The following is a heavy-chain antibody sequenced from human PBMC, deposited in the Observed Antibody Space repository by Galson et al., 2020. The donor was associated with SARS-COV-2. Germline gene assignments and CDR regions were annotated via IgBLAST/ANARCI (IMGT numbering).Heavy chain of an antibody. J-gene: IGHJ4*02. D-gene: IGHD3-22*01. CDR2: IYSGGST. CDR3: ARVLPDSTDYFDY. Sequence: QLGESLKISCAASGFTVSSNYMSWVRQAPGKGLEWVSVIYSGGSTYYADSVKGRFTISRDNSKNTLYLQMNSLRAEDTAVYYCARVLPDSTDYFDYWGQGTLVTVSS. V-gene: IGHV3-53*01. CDR1: GFTVSSNY.